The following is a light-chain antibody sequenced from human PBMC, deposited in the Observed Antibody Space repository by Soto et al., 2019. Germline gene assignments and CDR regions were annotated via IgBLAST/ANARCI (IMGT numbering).Light chain of an antibody. CDR1: QTVSNY. J-gene: IGKJ1*01. CDR3: QQRLNWPEA. CDR2: NAS. Sequence: EIFLTQSPDTLSLSLGERATLTCRASQTVSNYIAWYQQRPGKAPRLLIYNASNIASGVPARFSGSRSGTEFTLTISNLQPEDFGLYYCQQRLNWPEAFGQGTKVDIK. V-gene: IGKV3-11*01.